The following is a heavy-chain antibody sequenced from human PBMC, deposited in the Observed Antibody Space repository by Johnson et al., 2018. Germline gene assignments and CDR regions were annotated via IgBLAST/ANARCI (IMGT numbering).Heavy chain of an antibody. CDR1: GFTFSSYG. J-gene: IGHJ3*02. CDR3: ANLRWLQPDAAAFDI. Sequence: QVQLVQSGGGVVQPGRSLRLSCAASGFTFSSYGMHWVRQAPGKGLEWVAVISYDGSNKYYADSVKGRFTISRDNSKNTLYLQMNSLRAEDTDVYYGANLRWLQPDAAAFDIWGQGTMVTVSS. D-gene: IGHD5-24*01. V-gene: IGHV3-30*18. CDR2: ISYDGSNK.